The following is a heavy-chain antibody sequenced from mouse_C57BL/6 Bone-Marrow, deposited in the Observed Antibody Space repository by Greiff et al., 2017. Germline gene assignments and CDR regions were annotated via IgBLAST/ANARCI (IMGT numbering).Heavy chain of an antibody. CDR3: ARDPLTGDY. J-gene: IGHJ4*01. Sequence: EVQGVESGGGLVKPGGSLKLSCAASGFTFSSYAMSWVRQTPEKRLEWVATISDGGSYTYYPDNVKGRFTISRDNAKNNLYLQMSHLKSEDTAMYYCARDPLTGDYWGQGTSVTVSS. D-gene: IGHD4-1*01. CDR2: ISDGGSYT. V-gene: IGHV5-4*01. CDR1: GFTFSSYA.